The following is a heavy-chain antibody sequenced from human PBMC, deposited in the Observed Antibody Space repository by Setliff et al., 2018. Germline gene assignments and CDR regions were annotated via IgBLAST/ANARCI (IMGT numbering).Heavy chain of an antibody. CDR1: GFTFADYG. CDR3: AKFSRYTDSQGEFDF. Sequence: GGSLRLSCAASGFTFADYGMNWVRQAPGKGLEWVSGVEWNGGGTRYADSVTGRFTISRDNSKSTVYLLLNGLTVDDTAMYYCAKFSRYTDSQGEFDFWGQGALVTVSS. V-gene: IGHV3-20*04. J-gene: IGHJ4*02. CDR2: VEWNGGGT. D-gene: IGHD1-20*01.